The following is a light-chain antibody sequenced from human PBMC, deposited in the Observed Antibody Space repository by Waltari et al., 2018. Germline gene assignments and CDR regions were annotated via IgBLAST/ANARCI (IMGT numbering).Light chain of an antibody. CDR3: RSFAGSTNWV. J-gene: IGLJ3*02. V-gene: IGLV2-8*01. Sequence: QSALTQPPSASGSPGPSVTIPCPGTSSDIGGYHYVSWYQPHPGKAPKLMIYEVTKRPSGVPDRFSASKSGNTASLTVSGLQAEDEADYYCRSFAGSTNWVFGGGTKLTVL. CDR1: SSDIGGYHY. CDR2: EVT.